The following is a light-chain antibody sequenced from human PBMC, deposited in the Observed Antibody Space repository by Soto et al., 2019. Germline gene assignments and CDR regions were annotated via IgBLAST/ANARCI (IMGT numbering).Light chain of an antibody. V-gene: IGLV1-47*01. CDR1: SSNIGRNY. CDR3: ATWDDSLSAWV. J-gene: IGLJ3*02. Sequence: QSVLPQPPSASGTPGQRVTISCSGSSSNIGRNYVYWYQQLPGPAPRLLMYRIDHRPSGVPDRFSGSKSATSASLAISGLRSDDEDDYYCATWDDSLSAWVFGGGTKLTV. CDR2: RID.